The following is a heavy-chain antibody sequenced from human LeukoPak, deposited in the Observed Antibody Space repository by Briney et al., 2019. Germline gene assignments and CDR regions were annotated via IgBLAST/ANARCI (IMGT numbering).Heavy chain of an antibody. V-gene: IGHV4-59*08. CDR2: ISNSGGT. J-gene: IGHJ4*02. Sequence: SETLSLTCTVSGGSISSYYWSWIRQPPGKGLEWIGYISNSGGTNYNPSLKSRVTISVDTSKNQFSLKVSSGTAADTAVYYCARHLLTPTVTTMILDYWGQGTLVTVSS. D-gene: IGHD4-17*01. CDR1: GGSISSYY. CDR3: ARHLLTPTVTTMILDY.